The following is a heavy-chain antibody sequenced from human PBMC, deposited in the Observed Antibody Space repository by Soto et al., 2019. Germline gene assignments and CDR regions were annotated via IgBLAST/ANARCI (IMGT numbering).Heavy chain of an antibody. V-gene: IGHV4-39*05. CDR3: ATLLGYCSGGSCYSSSLDY. CDR1: GGSISSSSYY. Sequence: XESPSISCTDSGGSISSSSYYWAWIRQPPGKVLEWIGSIYYSGSTYYNPSLKSRVTISVDTSKNQFSLKLSSVTAADTAVYYCATLLGYCSGGSCYSSSLDYWGQGTLVTVSS. D-gene: IGHD2-15*01. CDR2: IYYSGST. J-gene: IGHJ4*02.